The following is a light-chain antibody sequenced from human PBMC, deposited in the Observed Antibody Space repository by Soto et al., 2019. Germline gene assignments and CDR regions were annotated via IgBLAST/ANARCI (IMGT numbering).Light chain of an antibody. CDR3: QHHTNWPLT. V-gene: IGKV3-11*01. CDR2: DAS. J-gene: IGKJ4*01. CDR1: QSVSSN. Sequence: EIVLTQSPATLSLSPGERATLSCRASQSVSSNLAWYQQKPGQAPRLLIYDASNRATGIPARFSGSGSGTDFTLTISSLEPEDFAFYCCQHHTNWPLTFGGGTKVEIK.